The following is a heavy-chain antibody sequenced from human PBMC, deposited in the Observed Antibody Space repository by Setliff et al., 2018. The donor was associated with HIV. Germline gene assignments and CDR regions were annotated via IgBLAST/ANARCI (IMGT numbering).Heavy chain of an antibody. CDR1: GGTFSGYA. D-gene: IGHD2-21*01. CDR2: IIPNVGVV. J-gene: IGHJ3*02. Sequence: SVKVSCKASGGTFSGYAINWVRQAPGQGLEWLGNIIPNVGVVYSAQRCQGRVTITTVQSTSTAYLELSSLSSDDSAVYCCASHPACDSGIWGQGTMVTVSS. V-gene: IGHV1-69*04. CDR3: ASHPACDSGI.